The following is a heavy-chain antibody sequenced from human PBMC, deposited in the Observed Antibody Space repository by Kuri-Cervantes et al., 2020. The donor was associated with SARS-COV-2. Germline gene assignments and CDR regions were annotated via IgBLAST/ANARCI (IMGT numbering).Heavy chain of an antibody. D-gene: IGHD2-2*02. CDR2: IYPDDSDT. V-gene: IGHV5-51*01. CDR1: GYNFTNSW. CDR3: ARGLEYCSSTNCYRGRDYYYYGMDV. J-gene: IGHJ6*02. Sequence: KVSCKGSGYNFTNSWIGWVRQEPGKGLEWMGSIYPDDSDTRYSPSFQGQVTISADKSITTAYLQWGSLKASDTAIYCCARGLEYCSSTNCYRGRDYYYYGMDVWGQGTTVTVSS.